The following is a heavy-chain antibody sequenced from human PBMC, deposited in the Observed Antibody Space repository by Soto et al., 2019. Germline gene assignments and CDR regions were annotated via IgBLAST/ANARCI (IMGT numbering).Heavy chain of an antibody. CDR3: ARVIAPLDGPGAFDI. J-gene: IGHJ3*02. CDR2: INPSGGST. D-gene: IGHD3-16*02. CDR1: GYTFTSYY. Sequence: ASVKVSCKASGYTFTSYYMHWVRQAPGQGLEWMGIINPSGGSTSYAQKFQGRVTMTRETSTSTVYMELRSLRSEDTAVYYCARVIAPLDGPGAFDIWGEGTTVTV. V-gene: IGHV1-46*01.